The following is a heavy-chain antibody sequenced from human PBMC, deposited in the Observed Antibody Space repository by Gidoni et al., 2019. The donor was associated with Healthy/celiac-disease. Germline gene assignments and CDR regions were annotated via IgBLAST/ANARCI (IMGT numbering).Heavy chain of an antibody. CDR2: INHSGST. D-gene: IGHD4-17*01. J-gene: IGHJ4*02. CDR1: GGSFSGYY. V-gene: IGHV4-34*01. CDR3: AGRGTTVTTAFDY. Sequence: QVQLQQWGAGLVKPSETLSLTCAVYGGSFSGYYWSWIRQPPGKGLEWIGEINHSGSTNYNPSLKSRVTISVDTSKNQFSLKLSSVTAADTAVYYCAGRGTTVTTAFDYWGQGTLVTVSS.